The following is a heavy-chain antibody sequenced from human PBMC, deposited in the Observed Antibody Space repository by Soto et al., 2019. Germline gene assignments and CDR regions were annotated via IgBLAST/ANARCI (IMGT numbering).Heavy chain of an antibody. Sequence: SETLSLTCTVSGGSISSGGYYWSWIRQHPGKGLEWIGYIYYSGSTYYNPSLKSRVTISVDTSKNQFSLKLSSVTAADTAVYYCAREGLGCSSTCCSEPSEYYFDYWGQGTLVTVSS. CDR1: GGSISSGGYY. D-gene: IGHD2-2*01. J-gene: IGHJ4*02. CDR3: AREGLGCSSTCCSEPSEYYFDY. CDR2: IYYSGST. V-gene: IGHV4-31*03.